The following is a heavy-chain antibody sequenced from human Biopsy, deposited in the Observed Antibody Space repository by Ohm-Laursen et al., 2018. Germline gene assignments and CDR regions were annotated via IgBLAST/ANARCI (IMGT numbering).Heavy chain of an antibody. J-gene: IGHJ2*01. V-gene: IGHV4-4*07. D-gene: IGHD1-26*01. CDR2: IYPGGGT. Sequence: SETLSLTCSVSGDSIRNYYWSWIRQAAGKGLEWIGRIYPGGGTIYNPSLKSRVTMSVDTSMNHPPLRLSFVTAADTAVYYCARHAPSYSGSYWRYFDLWGRGTLVTVSS. CDR3: ARHAPSYSGSYWRYFDL. CDR1: GDSIRNYY.